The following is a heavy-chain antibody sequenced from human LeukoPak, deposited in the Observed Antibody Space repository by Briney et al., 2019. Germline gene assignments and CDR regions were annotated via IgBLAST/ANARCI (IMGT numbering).Heavy chain of an antibody. CDR3: ARAYSSTTFDY. CDR2: ISGSGGST. D-gene: IGHD6-13*01. Sequence: GGSLRLSCAASGFSFSSYAMSWVRQAPGKGLEWVSAISGSGGSTYYADSVKGRFTISRDNSKNTLYLQMNSLRAEDTAVYYCARAYSSTTFDYWGQGTLVTVSS. J-gene: IGHJ4*02. V-gene: IGHV3-23*01. CDR1: GFSFSSYA.